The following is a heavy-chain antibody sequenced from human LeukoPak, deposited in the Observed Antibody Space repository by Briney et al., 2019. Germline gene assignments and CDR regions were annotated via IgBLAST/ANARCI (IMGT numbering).Heavy chain of an antibody. CDR2: INGRGDNT. J-gene: IGHJ5*02. CDR3: AKDRVSPGFNLFGP. V-gene: IGHV3-23*01. D-gene: IGHD2/OR15-2a*01. CDR1: GFTFSCYA. Sequence: PGGSLRLSCAASGFTFSCYAMNWVRQAPGKGLEWVSAINGRGDNTYYADSVKGRFTISRHNSKRTLFLQMNSLRAEDTAIYYCAKDRVSPGFNLFGPWGQGTLVTVSS.